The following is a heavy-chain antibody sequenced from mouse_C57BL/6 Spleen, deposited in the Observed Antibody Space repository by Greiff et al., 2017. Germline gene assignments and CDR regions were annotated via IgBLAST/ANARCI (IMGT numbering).Heavy chain of an antibody. CDR2: IDPENGDT. V-gene: IGHV14-4*01. Sequence: VQLQQSGAELVRPGASVKLSCTASGFNIKDDYMHWVKQRPEQGLEWIGWIDPENGDTEYASKFQGKATITADPSSNTAYLQLSSLTSEDPAVYYCTTWGTTVVAPDYWGQGTTLTVSS. CDR3: TTWGTTVVAPDY. J-gene: IGHJ2*01. CDR1: GFNIKDDY. D-gene: IGHD1-1*01.